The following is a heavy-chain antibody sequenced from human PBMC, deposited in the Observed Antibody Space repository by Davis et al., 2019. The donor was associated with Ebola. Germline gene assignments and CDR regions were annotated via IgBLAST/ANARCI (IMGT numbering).Heavy chain of an antibody. Sequence: GESLKISCAASGFTFSSYSMNWVRQAPGKGLEWVSSISSSSSYIYYADSVKGRFTISRDNAKNSLYLQMNSLRAEDTAVYYCARSLYGDYGFNYYYYYGMDVWGQGTTVTVSS. CDR3: ARSLYGDYGFNYYYYYGMDV. J-gene: IGHJ6*02. D-gene: IGHD4-17*01. CDR1: GFTFSSYS. V-gene: IGHV3-21*01. CDR2: ISSSSSYI.